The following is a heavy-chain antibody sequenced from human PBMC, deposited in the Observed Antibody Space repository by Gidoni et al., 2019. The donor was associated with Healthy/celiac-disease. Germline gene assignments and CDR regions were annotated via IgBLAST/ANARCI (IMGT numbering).Heavy chain of an antibody. V-gene: IGHV4-34*01. CDR1: GGSFSGYY. CDR2: INHSGST. Sequence: QVQLQQWGAGLLKPSETLSLTCAVYGGSFSGYYWSWIRQPPGKGLEWIGEINHSGSTNYNPTLKSRVTISVDTSKNQFSLKLSSVTAADTAVYYCARGLFYYDFWSGYYTGNGGWIDYWGQGTLVTVSS. D-gene: IGHD3-3*01. CDR3: ARGLFYYDFWSGYYTGNGGWIDY. J-gene: IGHJ4*02.